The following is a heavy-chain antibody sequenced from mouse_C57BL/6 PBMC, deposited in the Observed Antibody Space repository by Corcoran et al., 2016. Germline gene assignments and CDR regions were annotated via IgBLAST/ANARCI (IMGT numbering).Heavy chain of an antibody. CDR3: ASDGSPY. V-gene: IGHV9-3*01. Sequence: QIQLVQSGPELKKPGETVKISCKASGYTFTTYGMSWVKQAPGKGLKWMGWINTYSGVPTYADDFKGRFAFSLETSASTAYLQINNLKNEDTATYFWASDGSPYWGQGTLVTVSA. CDR2: INTYSGVP. D-gene: IGHD1-1*01. J-gene: IGHJ3*01. CDR1: GYTFTTYG.